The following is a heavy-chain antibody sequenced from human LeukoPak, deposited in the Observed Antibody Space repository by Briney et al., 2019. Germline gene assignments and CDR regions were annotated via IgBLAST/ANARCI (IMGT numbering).Heavy chain of an antibody. CDR1: GYTFTGYY. CDR3: ARERPYDYVWGSYRYAYDY. D-gene: IGHD3-16*02. J-gene: IGHJ4*02. V-gene: IGHV1-2*02. CDR2: INPNSGGT. Sequence: ASVKVSCKASGYTFTGYYMHWVRQAPGQGLEWMGWINPNSGGTNYAQKFQGRVTITTDESTSTAYMELSSLRSEDTAVYYCARERPYDYVWGSYRYAYDYWGQGTLVTVSS.